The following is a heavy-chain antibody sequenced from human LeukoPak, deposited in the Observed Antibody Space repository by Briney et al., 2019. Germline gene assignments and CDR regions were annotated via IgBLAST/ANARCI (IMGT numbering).Heavy chain of an antibody. Sequence: PGGSLRLSCAASGFTFGIYAVSWVRQAPGRGLEWVSVISGNSDNTHYADSVKGRFTISRDNSKNTLYLQMNSLRAEDTAIYYCAKGISGYSADDWYRGYYFDYWGQGTLVTVSP. CDR3: AKGISGYSADDWYRGYYFDY. D-gene: IGHD5-12*01. CDR2: ISGNSDNT. V-gene: IGHV3-23*01. CDR1: GFTFGIYA. J-gene: IGHJ4*02.